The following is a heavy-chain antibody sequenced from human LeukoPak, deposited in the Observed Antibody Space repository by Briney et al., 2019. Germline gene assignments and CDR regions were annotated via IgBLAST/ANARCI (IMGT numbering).Heavy chain of an antibody. CDR2: IYYSGST. V-gene: IGHV4-39*01. D-gene: IGHD3-9*01. CDR1: GGSISSSSYY. J-gene: IGHJ4*02. Sequence: PSETLSLTCTVSGGSISSSSYYWGWIRQPPGKGLEWIGSIYYSGSTYYNPSLKSRVTISVDTSKNQFSLKLSSVTAADTAVYYCARVGKADILTGYYIDYWGQGTLVTVSS. CDR3: ARVGKADILTGYYIDY.